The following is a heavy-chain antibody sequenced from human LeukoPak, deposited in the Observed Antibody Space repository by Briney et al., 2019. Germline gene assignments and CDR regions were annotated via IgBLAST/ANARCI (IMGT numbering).Heavy chain of an antibody. CDR3: ARAQIVVVPGAIERGNFDY. Sequence: GESLRLSCAASGFTFGSYSMNWVRQAPGKGLEWVSSISHGSSYIYYADSVKGRFTISRDNAENSLYLQMDSLRAEDTAVFYCARAQIVVVPGAIERGNFDYWGQGTLVTVSS. D-gene: IGHD2-2*02. CDR1: GFTFGSYS. J-gene: IGHJ4*02. CDR2: ISHGSSYI. V-gene: IGHV3-21*04.